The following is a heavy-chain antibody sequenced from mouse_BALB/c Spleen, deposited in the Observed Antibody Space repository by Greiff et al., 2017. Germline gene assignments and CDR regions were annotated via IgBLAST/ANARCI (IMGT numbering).Heavy chain of an antibody. CDR2: IYYSGTI. D-gene: IGHD2-1*01. Sequence: EVQLQESGPGLVKPSQTVSLTCTVTGISITTGNYRWSWLRQFPGNKLEWIGYIYYSGTITYNPSLTSRTTITRDTSKNQFFLEMNSLTAEDTATYYCAREGNYWYFDVWGAGTTVTVSS. J-gene: IGHJ1*01. CDR1: GISITTGNYR. CDR3: AREGNYWYFDV. V-gene: IGHV3-5*02.